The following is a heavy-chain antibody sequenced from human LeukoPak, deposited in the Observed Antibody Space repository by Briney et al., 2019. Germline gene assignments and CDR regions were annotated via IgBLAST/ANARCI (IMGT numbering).Heavy chain of an antibody. J-gene: IGHJ4*02. V-gene: IGHV4-59*01. CDR3: ARGFGADPYYFDY. CDR2: IYYSGST. CDR1: GGSISSYY. Sequence: PSETLSLTCTVSGGSISSYYWSWIRQPPGKGLEWIGYIYYSGSTNYNPSLKSRVTISVDTSKNQFSLKLSSVTAADTAVYYCARGFGADPYYFDYWGQGTLVTVSS. D-gene: IGHD3-16*01.